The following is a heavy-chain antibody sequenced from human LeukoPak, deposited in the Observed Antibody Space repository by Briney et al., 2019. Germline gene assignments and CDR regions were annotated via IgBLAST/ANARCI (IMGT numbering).Heavy chain of an antibody. CDR2: IYYSGST. CDR1: GGSISSYY. Sequence: SETLSLTCTDSGGSISSYYWSWIRQPPGKGLEWIGYIYYSGSTNYNPSLKSRVTISVDTSKNQFSLNLSSVTAADTAVYYCARHDSGYYYYWGQGTLVTVSS. D-gene: IGHD3-22*01. J-gene: IGHJ4*02. CDR3: ARHDSGYYYY. V-gene: IGHV4-59*08.